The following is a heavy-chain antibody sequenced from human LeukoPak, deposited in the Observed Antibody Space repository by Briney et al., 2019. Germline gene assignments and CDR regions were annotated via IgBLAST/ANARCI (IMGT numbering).Heavy chain of an antibody. V-gene: IGHV1-69*04. D-gene: IGHD6-19*01. CDR2: IIPILGIA. J-gene: IGHJ5*02. Sequence: SEKVSCKASGGTFSSYAISWVRQAPGQGLEWMGRIIPILGIANYAQKFQGRVTITADKSTSTAYMELSSLRSEDTAVYYCARDSIAVAGSGRSWFDPWGQGTLVTVSS. CDR3: ARDSIAVAGSGRSWFDP. CDR1: GGTFSSYA.